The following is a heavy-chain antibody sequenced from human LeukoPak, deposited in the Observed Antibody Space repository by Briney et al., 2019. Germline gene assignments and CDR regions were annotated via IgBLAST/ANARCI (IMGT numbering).Heavy chain of an antibody. Sequence: GGSLSLSCAASGFTFSSYAMTWVRQSPGKGLEWVSFISQSGGRSTDYADSVKGRFTISRDNSKNTLYLQMNSLRAEDTALYYCARDLGCSTTSCRYNWFDPWGQGTLVTVSS. D-gene: IGHD2-2*01. CDR2: ISQSGGRST. CDR3: ARDLGCSTTSCRYNWFDP. V-gene: IGHV3-23*01. J-gene: IGHJ5*02. CDR1: GFTFSSYA.